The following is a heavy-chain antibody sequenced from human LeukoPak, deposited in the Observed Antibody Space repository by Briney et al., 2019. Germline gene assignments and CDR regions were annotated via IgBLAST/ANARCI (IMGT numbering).Heavy chain of an antibody. J-gene: IGHJ4*02. D-gene: IGHD3-10*01. CDR3: TRELGFGELLPYFDY. V-gene: IGHV3-21*01. Sequence: PGGSLRLSCAASGFTFSSYSMNWVRQAPGKGLEWVSSISSSSYIYYADSVKGRFTISRDNAKSSLYLQMNSLRAEDTAVYYCTRELGFGELLPYFDYWGQGTLVTVSS. CDR1: GFTFSSYS. CDR2: ISSSSYI.